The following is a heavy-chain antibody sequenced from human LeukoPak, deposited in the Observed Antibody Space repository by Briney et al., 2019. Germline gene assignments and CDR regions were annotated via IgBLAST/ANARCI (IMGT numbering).Heavy chain of an antibody. J-gene: IGHJ4*02. CDR2: INHSGST. V-gene: IGHV4-34*01. D-gene: IGHD6-19*01. CDR1: GGSFSGYY. CDR3: ARGWGLYSSGWKN. Sequence: SETLSLTCAVYGGSFSGYYWSWIRQPPGKGLGWIGEINHSGSTNYNPSLKSRVTISVDTSKNQFSLKLSSVTAADTAVYYCARGWGLYSSGWKNWGQGTLVTVSS.